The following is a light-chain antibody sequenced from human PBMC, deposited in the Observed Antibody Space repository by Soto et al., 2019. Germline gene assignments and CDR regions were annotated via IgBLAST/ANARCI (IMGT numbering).Light chain of an antibody. Sequence: IVLTQSPGTLSLSPGERATLSCRASQSVSSNYLAWYQQKPGQAPRLLIYGASSRATGIPERFSGSGSGTDFSLTISRLEPEDFAVYYCQQYGSSPRTFGQGTKVEI. V-gene: IGKV3-20*01. CDR1: QSVSSNY. CDR3: QQYGSSPRT. CDR2: GAS. J-gene: IGKJ1*01.